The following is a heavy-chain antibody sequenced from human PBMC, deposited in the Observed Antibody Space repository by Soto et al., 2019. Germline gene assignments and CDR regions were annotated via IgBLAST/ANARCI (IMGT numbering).Heavy chain of an antibody. J-gene: IGHJ4*02. CDR3: VKSVPPEMATRDPGYFDY. Sequence: GGSLRLSCAASGFPFSSTDMTWVRQAPGKGLDWVSTIDGSGGTTYYADSVKGRFTISRDNSKNTLYLQMSSLRAEDTAVYYCVKSVPPEMATRDPGYFDYWGQGTLVA. D-gene: IGHD5-12*01. CDR2: IDGSGGTT. CDR1: GFPFSSTD. V-gene: IGHV3-23*01.